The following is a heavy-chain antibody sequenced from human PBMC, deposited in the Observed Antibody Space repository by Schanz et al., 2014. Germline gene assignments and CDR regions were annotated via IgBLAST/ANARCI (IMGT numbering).Heavy chain of an antibody. CDR1: GASISFYD. CDR3: VGKSLTSWKNSYYALDV. V-gene: IGHV4-59*01. CDR2: VFYSGTT. J-gene: IGHJ6*02. D-gene: IGHD2-2*01. Sequence: QVQLQESGPGLVKPSETLSLTCTVSGASISFYDWNWIRQSPGRGLEWIGFVFYSGTTNYNPSLRGRVTMSIDTSKNYFSLNLTSLTPADTAVYYCVGKSLTSWKNSYYALDVWGQGTTVTVS.